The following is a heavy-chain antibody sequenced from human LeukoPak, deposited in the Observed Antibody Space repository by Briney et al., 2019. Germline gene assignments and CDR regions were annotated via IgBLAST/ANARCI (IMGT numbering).Heavy chain of an antibody. Sequence: GRSLRPSCSASGFTFNSYPVHWVRQAPGKGLEYVSGISRNGGSTYYADSVKGRFTISRDNSRNTLYLQMSSLRAEDTAVYYCVKESGFMVAPNSAFDIWGQGTMVTVSS. J-gene: IGHJ3*02. V-gene: IGHV3-64D*06. CDR2: ISRNGGST. D-gene: IGHD4/OR15-4a*01. CDR1: GFTFNSYP. CDR3: VKESGFMVAPNSAFDI.